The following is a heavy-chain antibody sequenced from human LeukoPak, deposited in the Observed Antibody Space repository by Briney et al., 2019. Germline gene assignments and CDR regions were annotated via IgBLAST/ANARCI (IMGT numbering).Heavy chain of an antibody. CDR3: ARGRIQLWLPPFDY. D-gene: IGHD5-18*01. J-gene: IGHJ4*02. Sequence: SETLSLTCAVYGGSFSGYYWSWIRQPPGKGLEWIGEINRSGSTNYNPSLKSRVTISVDTSKNQFSLKLSSVTAADTAVYYCARGRIQLWLPPFDYWGQGTLVTVSS. CDR2: INRSGST. CDR1: GGSFSGYY. V-gene: IGHV4-34*01.